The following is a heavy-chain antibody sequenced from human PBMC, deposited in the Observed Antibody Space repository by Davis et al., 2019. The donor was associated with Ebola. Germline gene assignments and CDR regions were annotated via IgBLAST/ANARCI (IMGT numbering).Heavy chain of an antibody. D-gene: IGHD6-19*01. CDR1: GFTFSDYY. J-gene: IGHJ4*02. Sequence: GESLKISCAASGFTFSDYYMSWIRQAPGKGLEWVSYISSSCSTIYYADSVKGRFTISRDNAKNSLYLQMNSLRAEDTAVYYCARETYSSGWYDYWGQGTLVTVSS. CDR3: ARETYSSGWYDY. V-gene: IGHV3-11*01. CDR2: ISSSCSTI.